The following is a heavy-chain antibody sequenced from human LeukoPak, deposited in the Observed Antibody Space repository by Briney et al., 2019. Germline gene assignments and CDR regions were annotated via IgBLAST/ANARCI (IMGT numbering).Heavy chain of an antibody. J-gene: IGHJ4*02. V-gene: IGHV4-39*01. CDR1: VGSISSIDYC. Sequence: SETLSLTCTVSVGSISSIDYCWGWIRQPPGKGLESVGTIEYSGSTSYNPSLKSRVTISVDTSKNQFSLRLGSVTAADTAVYYCASLTKTGTTKGYFDSWGQGTLAIVSS. CDR2: IEYSGST. CDR3: ASLTKTGTTKGYFDS. D-gene: IGHD1-1*01.